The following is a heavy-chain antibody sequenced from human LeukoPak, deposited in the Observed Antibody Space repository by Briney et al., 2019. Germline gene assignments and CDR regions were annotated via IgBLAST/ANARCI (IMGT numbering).Heavy chain of an antibody. J-gene: IGHJ4*02. CDR1: GGSISSNNW. CDR3: AGQNIPTPHDY. D-gene: IGHD2-2*02. V-gene: IGHV4-4*02. CDR2: IYHSGST. Sequence: SETLSLTCAVSGGSISSNNWWSWVRQPPGKGLEWIGGIYHSGSTNNNPSLKSRVTISLDTSKNQFSLNLRSVTAADTAVYYCAGQNIPTPHDYWGQGTQVTVSS.